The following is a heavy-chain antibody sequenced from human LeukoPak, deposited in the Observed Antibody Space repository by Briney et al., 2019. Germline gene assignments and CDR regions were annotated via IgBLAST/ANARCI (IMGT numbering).Heavy chain of an antibody. Sequence: GGSLRLSCAASGFTFDEYAMHWVRQAPGKGLEWVSGISWNSGSIGYADSVKGRFTISRDNAKNSLYLQMNSLRAEDTALYYCAKDISSSLMYYFDYWGQGTLVTVSS. CDR2: ISWNSGSI. D-gene: IGHD6-13*01. CDR3: AKDISSSLMYYFDY. CDR1: GFTFDEYA. V-gene: IGHV3-9*01. J-gene: IGHJ4*02.